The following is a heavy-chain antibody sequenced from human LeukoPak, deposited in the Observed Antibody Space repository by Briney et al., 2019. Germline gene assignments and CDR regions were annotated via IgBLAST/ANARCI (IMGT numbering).Heavy chain of an antibody. CDR3: ARAYQLLSQFDY. V-gene: IGHV4-39*01. J-gene: IGHJ4*02. CDR1: GGSISSSSYY. D-gene: IGHD2-2*01. CDR2: IYYSGST. Sequence: SETLSLTCTVSGGSISSSSYYWGWIRQPPGKGLEWIGSIYYSGSTYYNPSLKSRVTISVDTSKNQFSLKLSSVTAPDTAVYYWARAYQLLSQFDYWGQGTLVTVSS.